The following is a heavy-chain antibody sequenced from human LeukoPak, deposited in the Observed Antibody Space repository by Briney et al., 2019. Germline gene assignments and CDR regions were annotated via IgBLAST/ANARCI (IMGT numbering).Heavy chain of an antibody. J-gene: IGHJ4*02. Sequence: PSGTLSLTCTVSGRSISSSSYYWGWIRQPPGKGLEWIGSIYYSGSTYYNPSLKSRVTISVDTSKSQFSLKLSSVTAADTAVYYCARLFGGDCYSLFDYWGQGTLVTVSS. D-gene: IGHD2-21*01. CDR1: GRSISSSSYY. V-gene: IGHV4-39*01. CDR2: IYYSGST. CDR3: ARLFGGDCYSLFDY.